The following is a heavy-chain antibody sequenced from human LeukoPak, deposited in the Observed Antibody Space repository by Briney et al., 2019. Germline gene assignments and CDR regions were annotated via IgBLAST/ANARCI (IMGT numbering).Heavy chain of an antibody. CDR1: GGSSSGYY. J-gene: IGHJ5*02. CDR2: INHSGST. D-gene: IGHD3-10*01. Sequence: SETLSLTCAVYGGSSSGYYWSWIRQPPGKGLEWIGEINHSGSTNYNPSLKSRVTISVDTSKNQFSLKLSSVTAADTAVYYCAREVKRSGYYYGSGTFGLTQNWFDPWGQGTLVTVSS. V-gene: IGHV4-34*01. CDR3: AREVKRSGYYYGSGTFGLTQNWFDP.